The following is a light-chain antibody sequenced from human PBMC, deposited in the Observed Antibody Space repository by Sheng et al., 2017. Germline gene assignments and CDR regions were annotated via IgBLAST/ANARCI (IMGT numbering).Light chain of an antibody. Sequence: HSALTQPASVSGSPGQSITISCTGTNSDAGTYNLVSWYKLLPGKAPKLIIYDLNRRPSRVSSRFSGSKSGNTASLTISGLQAEDEAYYYCCSYTSSSTPYVFGDGTKVTVL. J-gene: IGLJ1*01. V-gene: IGLV2-23*02. CDR1: NSDAGTYNL. CDR3: CSYTSSSTPYV. CDR2: DLN.